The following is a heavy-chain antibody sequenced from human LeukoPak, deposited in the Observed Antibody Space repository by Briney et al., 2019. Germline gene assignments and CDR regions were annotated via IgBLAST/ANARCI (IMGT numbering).Heavy chain of an antibody. CDR3: ATPLDYYDRSDSHQGGD. J-gene: IGHJ4*02. V-gene: IGHV3-7*01. Sequence: GGSLRLSCAASGFTFSRHWMTWVRQAPGKGLEWVANIKHDGSEKNYVDSVKGRFTISRDNAKNSLYLQMNSLRAEATAVYYCATPLDYYDRSDSHQGGDWGQGTLVTVSS. CDR2: IKHDGSEK. D-gene: IGHD3-22*01. CDR1: GFTFSRHW.